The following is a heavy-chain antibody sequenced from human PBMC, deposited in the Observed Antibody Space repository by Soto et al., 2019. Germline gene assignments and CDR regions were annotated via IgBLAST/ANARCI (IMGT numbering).Heavy chain of an antibody. Sequence: SQTLSLTCTVSGGSISSYYWSWIRQPPGKGLEWIGYIYYSGSTNYNPSLKSRVTISVDTSKNQFSLKLSSVTAADTAVYYCAREGLGDFWSGYYTSWFDPWGQGTLVTVSS. J-gene: IGHJ5*02. CDR2: IYYSGST. V-gene: IGHV4-59*01. CDR3: AREGLGDFWSGYYTSWFDP. D-gene: IGHD3-3*01. CDR1: GGSISSYY.